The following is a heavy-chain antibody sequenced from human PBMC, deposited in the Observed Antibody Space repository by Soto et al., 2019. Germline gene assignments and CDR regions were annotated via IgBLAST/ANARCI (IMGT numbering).Heavy chain of an antibody. J-gene: IGHJ1*01. V-gene: IGHV4-39*01. CDR3: ASPGYSSSWYVRH. D-gene: IGHD6-13*01. CDR1: GGSISSSSYY. Sequence: SETLSLTCTVSGGSISSSSYYWGWIRQPPGKGLEWIGSIYYSGSTYYNPSLKSRVTISVDTSKNQFSLKLSSVTAADTAAYYCASPGYSSSWYVRHWGQGTLVTVSS. CDR2: IYYSGST.